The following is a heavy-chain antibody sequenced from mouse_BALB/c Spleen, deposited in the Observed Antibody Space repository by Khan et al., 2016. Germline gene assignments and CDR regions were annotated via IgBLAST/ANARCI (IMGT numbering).Heavy chain of an antibody. Sequence: QVQLKQSGAELTRPGASVKLSCKASGFTFFNYWLQWVKPRPGQGLGWIGAIYPGDGDTRYTQKFTGKATLTATKSSSTAYMQLSNLTSEDSAVYYCTREGMGALDYWGQGTAVTVSS. CDR2: IYPGDGDT. V-gene: IGHV1-87*01. J-gene: IGHJ4*01. CDR1: GFTFFNYW. CDR3: TREGMGALDY.